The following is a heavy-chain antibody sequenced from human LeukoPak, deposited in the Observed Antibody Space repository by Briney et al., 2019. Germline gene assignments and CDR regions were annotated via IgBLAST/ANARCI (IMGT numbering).Heavy chain of an antibody. J-gene: IGHJ4*02. V-gene: IGHV1-18*01. Sequence: GSSVKVSCKASGGTFSTNGVSWVRQAPGQGLEWMGWINTYNGNTNYAQKFQGRVTMTTDTSTSTAYMELRSLRSDDTAVYYCARVVLDHYYDSSGYLGTLDYWGQGTLVTVSS. CDR1: GGTFSTNG. CDR2: INTYNGNT. CDR3: ARVVLDHYYDSSGYLGTLDY. D-gene: IGHD3-22*01.